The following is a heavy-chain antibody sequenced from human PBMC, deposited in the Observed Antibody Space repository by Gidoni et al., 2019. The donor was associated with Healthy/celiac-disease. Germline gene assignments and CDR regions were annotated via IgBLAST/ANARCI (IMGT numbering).Heavy chain of an antibody. Sequence: EVQLLESGGGLVQPGGSLRLSCAASGFTFSSSARSWVRQAPGKGREWVAAISGSGGSTYYADSVKGRFTISRDNSKNTLYLKMNSLRAEDTAVYDCAKAKRRGTFDYWGQGTLVTVSS. CDR1: GFTFSSSA. V-gene: IGHV3-23*01. J-gene: IGHJ4*02. CDR2: ISGSGGST. CDR3: AKAKRRGTFDY. D-gene: IGHD1-26*01.